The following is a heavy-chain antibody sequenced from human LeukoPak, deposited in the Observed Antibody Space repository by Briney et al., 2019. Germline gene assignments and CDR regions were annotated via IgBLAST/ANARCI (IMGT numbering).Heavy chain of an antibody. V-gene: IGHV3-30-3*01. CDR2: ISYDGSNK. CDR3: ARTFDLGYGSDYYCGMDV. CDR1: GFTFSSYA. Sequence: GGSLRLSCAASGFTFSSYAIHWVRQAPGKGLEWVTFISYDGSNKYYADSVRGRFTISRDFSKNTVHLQMNSLRVEDTAVYYCARTFDLGYGSDYYCGMDVWGQGTTLTVSS. J-gene: IGHJ6*02. D-gene: IGHD3-10*01.